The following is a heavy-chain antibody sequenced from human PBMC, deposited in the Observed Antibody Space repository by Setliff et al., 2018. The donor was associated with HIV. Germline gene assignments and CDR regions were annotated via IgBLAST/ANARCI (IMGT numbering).Heavy chain of an antibody. V-gene: IGHV4-59*08. CDR3: AARNSGNPTRHFDY. CDR1: RDSINGHW. CDR2: IHYSGIT. D-gene: IGHD3-10*01. Sequence: PSETLFLTCTVSRDSINGHWWSWIRQPPGKGLEWTGSIHYSGITHYNPSLKSRLTISVDTSQDQFSLRLTSVTAADTAVYYCAARNSGNPTRHFDYWGQGTLVTVSS. J-gene: IGHJ4*02.